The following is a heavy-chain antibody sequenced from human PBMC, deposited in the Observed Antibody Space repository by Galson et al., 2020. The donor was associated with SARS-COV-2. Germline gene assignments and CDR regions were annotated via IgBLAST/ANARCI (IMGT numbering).Heavy chain of an antibody. V-gene: IGHV4-30-4*01. Sequence: ETSETLSLTCTVSGGSIRSGDYYWSWIRQPPGKGLEWTGYIYYSGRTYYNPSLKSRVTISVDTSKNQFSLKLSSVTAADTAVYYCASGSIDYYDSSGYSSGFDYWGQGTLVTVSS. D-gene: IGHD3-22*01. J-gene: IGHJ4*02. CDR2: IYYSGRT. CDR1: GGSIRSGDYY. CDR3: ASGSIDYYDSSGYSSGFDY.